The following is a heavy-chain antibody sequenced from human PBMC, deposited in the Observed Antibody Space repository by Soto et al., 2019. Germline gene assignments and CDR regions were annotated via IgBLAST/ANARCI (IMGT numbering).Heavy chain of an antibody. CDR1: GFTFNIYG. V-gene: IGHV3-30*18. CDR3: AKDQPHACDI. Sequence: QVHLVESGGGVVQPGRSLRLSCAVSGFTFNIYGMYWVRQTPGKGPEWVAVISDDGSDKYYADSVKGRFTISRDNSKNTLYLQMNSLRVEDTAIYYCAKDQPHACDIWGQGTMVTVSS. J-gene: IGHJ3*02. CDR2: ISDDGSDK.